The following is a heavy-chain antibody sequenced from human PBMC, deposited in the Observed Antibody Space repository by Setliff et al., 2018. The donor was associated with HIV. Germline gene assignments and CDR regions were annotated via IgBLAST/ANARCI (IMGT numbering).Heavy chain of an antibody. CDR1: GFTFSSYS. J-gene: IGHJ4*02. V-gene: IGHV3-21*03. Sequence: GGSLRLSCAASGFTFSSYSMNWVRQAPGKGLEWVSYISSSSSYTHYADSVKGRFTISRDNVKNSLYLQMNSLKTEDTAVYYCTTDRWSHFYDSSGYYYYYWGQGTLVTVSS. CDR3: TTDRWSHFYDSSGYYYYY. CDR2: ISSSSSYT. D-gene: IGHD3-22*01.